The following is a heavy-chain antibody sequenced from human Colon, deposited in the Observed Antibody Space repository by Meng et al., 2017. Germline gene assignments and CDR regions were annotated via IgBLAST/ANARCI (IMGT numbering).Heavy chain of an antibody. D-gene: IGHD4-17*01. J-gene: IGHJ4*02. CDR1: GYTFSGYI. Sequence: ASVKVSCKASGYTFSGYIVHWVRQAPGQGLEWVGWINPNSGVTNYAQRFQGRVTMTRDTSISTAYMELSRLRSDDTAVYYCARSGGDYSRVEYWGQGTLVTVSS. V-gene: IGHV1-2*02. CDR3: ARSGGDYSRVEY. CDR2: INPNSGVT.